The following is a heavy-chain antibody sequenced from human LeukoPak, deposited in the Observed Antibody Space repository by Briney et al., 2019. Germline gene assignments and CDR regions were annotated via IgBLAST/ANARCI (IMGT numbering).Heavy chain of an antibody. V-gene: IGHV4-34*01. J-gene: IGHJ4*02. CDR2: INHSGST. Sequence: PSETLSLTCAVYGGSFSGYYWSWIRQPPGKGLEWIGEINHSGSTNYNPSLKSRVTISVDTSKNQLSLKLSSVTAADPAVYYCARARGSSSWYGYFDYWGQGTLVTVS. D-gene: IGHD6-13*01. CDR1: GGSFSGYY. CDR3: ARARGSSSWYGYFDY.